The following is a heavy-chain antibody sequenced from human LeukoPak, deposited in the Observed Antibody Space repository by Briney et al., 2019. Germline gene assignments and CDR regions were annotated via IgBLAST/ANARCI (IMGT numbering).Heavy chain of an antibody. CDR3: ARRGYYDFWSGYYPVTPFDY. D-gene: IGHD3-3*01. V-gene: IGHV4-34*01. Sequence: SETLSLTCAVYGGSFSGYYWSWIRQPPGKGLEWIGEINHSGSTNYNPSLKSRVTISVDTSKNQFSLKLSSVTAADTAVYYCARRGYYDFWSGYYPVTPFDYWGQGTLVTVSS. CDR1: GGSFSGYY. J-gene: IGHJ4*02. CDR2: INHSGST.